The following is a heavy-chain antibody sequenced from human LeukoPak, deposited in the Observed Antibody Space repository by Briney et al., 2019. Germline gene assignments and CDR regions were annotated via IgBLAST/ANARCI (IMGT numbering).Heavy chain of an antibody. CDR2: FYYSGRT. Sequence: SETLSLTCTVSGGSISSFYWSWIRQPPGKGLEWIGSFYYSGRTYYNPSLKSRVTISVDTSKNQFSLKLSSVTAADTAVYYCARRGTFYDYGDYWGQGTLVTVSS. CDR3: ARRGTFYDYGDY. CDR1: GGSISSFY. J-gene: IGHJ4*02. V-gene: IGHV4-59*05. D-gene: IGHD1-26*01.